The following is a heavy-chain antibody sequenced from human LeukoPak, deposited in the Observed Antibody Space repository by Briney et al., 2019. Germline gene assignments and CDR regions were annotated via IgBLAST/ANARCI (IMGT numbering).Heavy chain of an antibody. CDR3: AREAFDGYDGYYFDY. D-gene: IGHD5-12*01. CDR1: GYTFTGYY. J-gene: IGHJ4*02. CDR2: INPNSGGT. V-gene: IGHV1-2*02. Sequence: ASVKVSCKASGYTFTGYYMNWVRQAPGQGLEWMGWINPNSGGTNYAQKFQGRVTMTRDTSISTAYMELSRLRSDDTAVYYCAREAFDGYDGYYFDYWGQGTLVTVSS.